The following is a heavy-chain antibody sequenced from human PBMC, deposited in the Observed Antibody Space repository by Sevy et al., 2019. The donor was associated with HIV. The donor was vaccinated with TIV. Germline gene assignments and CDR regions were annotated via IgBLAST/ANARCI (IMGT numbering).Heavy chain of an antibody. V-gene: IGHV3-33*03. Sequence: GGSLRLSCKATGFSLINYAIHWVRQAPGKGLEWVAVMTFDGSNQYYADSVKGRFTISRDTSTNTVYLQMNSLRADDTALYSCAKVLNSQIITDDTFDIWGLGTMVTVSS. CDR1: GFSLINYA. D-gene: IGHD3-9*01. CDR2: MTFDGSNQ. CDR3: AKVLNSQIITDDTFDI. J-gene: IGHJ3*02.